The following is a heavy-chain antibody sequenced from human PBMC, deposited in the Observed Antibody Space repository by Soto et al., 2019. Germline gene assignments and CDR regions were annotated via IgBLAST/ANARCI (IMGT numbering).Heavy chain of an antibody. CDR1: GYTFTSYG. Sequence: QVQLVQSGPEAKKPGASVKVSCKTSGYTFTSYGISWVRQAPGQGLEWMGWISTYKGNTNYAQKFQGRVTMTTDTSTSTAYMELRCLRSDDTAVYYCATRSPAFDYWGQGTLVTVSS. V-gene: IGHV1-18*01. J-gene: IGHJ4*02. CDR3: ATRSPAFDY. CDR2: ISTYKGNT.